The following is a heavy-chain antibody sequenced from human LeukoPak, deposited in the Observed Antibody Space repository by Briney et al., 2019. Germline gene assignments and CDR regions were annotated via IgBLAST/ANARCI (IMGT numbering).Heavy chain of an antibody. CDR1: GFTFSDSY. D-gene: IGHD6-6*01. CDR2: ISNSGSSTI. Sequence: GGSLRLSCAASGFTFSDSYMSWIRQAPVKGLEWVSYISNSGSSTIYYADSVKGRFTISRDNARNSLYLQMNSLRAEDTAVYYCARLYSTSCLDFWGQGTLVTVSS. V-gene: IGHV3-11*01. CDR3: ARLYSTSCLDF. J-gene: IGHJ4*02.